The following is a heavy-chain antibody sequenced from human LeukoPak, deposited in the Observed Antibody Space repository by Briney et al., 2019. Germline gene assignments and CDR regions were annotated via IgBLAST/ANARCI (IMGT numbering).Heavy chain of an antibody. D-gene: IGHD4-23*01. CDR3: ARSPSLTHYYYYYMDV. Sequence: ASVKVSCKASGGTFSSYAISWVRQAPGQGLEWMGGIIHIFGTANYAQKFQGRVTITADESTSTAYMELSSLRSEDTAVYYCARSPSLTHYYYYYMDVWGKGTTVTVSS. CDR2: IIHIFGTA. J-gene: IGHJ6*03. V-gene: IGHV1-69*13. CDR1: GGTFSSYA.